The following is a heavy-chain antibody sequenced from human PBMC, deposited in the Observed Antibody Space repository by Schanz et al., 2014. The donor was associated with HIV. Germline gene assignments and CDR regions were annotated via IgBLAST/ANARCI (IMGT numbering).Heavy chain of an antibody. D-gene: IGHD1-26*01. CDR2: IWHYGTDK. Sequence: QVQLVESGGCLVQPGRSLRLSCAASGFTFGSYGMHWVRQAPGKGLEWVAVIWHYGTDKYYAGSVKGRFTISRDNSQNTMYLQMNRLRAEDTAVYYCARESHNPNSEWELPHFDYWGQGTLVTVSS. CDR1: GFTFGSYG. J-gene: IGHJ4*02. CDR3: ARESHNPNSEWELPHFDY. V-gene: IGHV3-33*01.